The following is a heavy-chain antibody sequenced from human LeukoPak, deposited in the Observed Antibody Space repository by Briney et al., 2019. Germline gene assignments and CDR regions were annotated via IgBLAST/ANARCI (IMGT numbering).Heavy chain of an antibody. V-gene: IGHV1-46*01. D-gene: IGHD6-6*01. CDR3: ARGEQLVSSLYYYYMDV. CDR2: INPSGGST. J-gene: IGHJ6*03. Sequence: ASVKVSCKASGYTFTSYYMHWVRQAPGQGLEWMGIINPSGGSTSYAQKFQGRVTMTRDTSTSTVYMELSSLRSEDTAVYYCARGEQLVSSLYYYYMDVWGKGTTVTVSS. CDR1: GYTFTSYY.